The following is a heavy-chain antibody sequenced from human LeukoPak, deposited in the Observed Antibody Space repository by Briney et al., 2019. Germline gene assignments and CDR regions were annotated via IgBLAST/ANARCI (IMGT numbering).Heavy chain of an antibody. CDR3: ARGASRGTLATDYFDY. J-gene: IGHJ4*02. D-gene: IGHD5-12*01. CDR2: TRNKANRYTT. V-gene: IGHV3-72*01. Sequence: GGSLRLSCAASGFTFSDHYMDWVRQAPGRGLEWVGRTRNKANRYTTEYSASVKGTFTVPRDDSKNSLYLQMDSLKTEDTAVYYCARGASRGTLATDYFDYWGQGTLVAVFS. CDR1: GFTFSDHY.